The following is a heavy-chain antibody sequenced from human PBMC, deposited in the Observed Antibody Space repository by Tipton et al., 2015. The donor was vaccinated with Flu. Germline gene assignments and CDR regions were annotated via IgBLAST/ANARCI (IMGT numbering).Heavy chain of an antibody. D-gene: IGHD2-15*01. CDR2: INHNGNT. CDR3: ARSADIAVYRYGMDV. V-gene: IGHV4-38-2*01. J-gene: IGHJ6*02. Sequence: TLSLTCAVSGDSIRSTYYWAWIRQPPGRGLEWIGNINHNGNTYHSPSLKSRVTISVDTSRNQFSLNLYSLTAADAAVYYCARSADIAVYRYGMDVWGQGTTVTVSS. CDR1: GDSIRSTYY.